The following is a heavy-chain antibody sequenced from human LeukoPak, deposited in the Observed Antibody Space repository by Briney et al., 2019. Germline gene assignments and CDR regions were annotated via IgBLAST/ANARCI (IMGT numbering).Heavy chain of an antibody. CDR3: ARDSGVAAASAEYFQH. V-gene: IGHV4-61*01. D-gene: IGHD6-13*01. CDR2: IYYSGNT. CDR1: GGSASSGSYY. J-gene: IGHJ1*01. Sequence: SSETLSLTCTVSGGSASSGSYYWSWIRQPPGKGLEWIGYIYYSGNTNYNPSLKSRVTISVDTSKNQFSLKLSSVTAADTAVYYCARDSGVAAASAEYFQHWGQGTLVTVSS.